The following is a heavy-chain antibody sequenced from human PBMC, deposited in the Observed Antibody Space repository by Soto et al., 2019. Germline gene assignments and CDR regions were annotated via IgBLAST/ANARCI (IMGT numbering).Heavy chain of an antibody. D-gene: IGHD6-13*01. V-gene: IGHV1-69*01. CDR3: LTDTVAKRSSS. CDR2: IVPICRTA. J-gene: IGHJ4*02. Sequence: SGKVGCNASAGTFSIYQITCVRQAPGQGLEWVGGIVPICRTADYAQKFQGRATINADESARTTYMEMRSLKTQDTAVYFWLTDTVAKRSSSWGQGTRFT. CDR1: AGTFSIYQ.